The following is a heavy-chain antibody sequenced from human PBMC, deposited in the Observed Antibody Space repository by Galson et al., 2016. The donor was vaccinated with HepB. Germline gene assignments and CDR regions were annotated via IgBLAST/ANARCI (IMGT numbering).Heavy chain of an antibody. J-gene: IGHJ5*01. D-gene: IGHD6-13*01. CDR2: ISNSGYYT. CDR1: GFTFNDYY. CDR3: AREPYSSSWFDY. V-gene: IGHV3-11*06. Sequence: SLRLSCAASGFTFNDYYMNWIRQAPGKGLEWVSYISNSGYYTNYADSVKGRFTISRDNAKNSLYLHMNSLRVEDTAVYFCAREPYSSSWFDYWGQGTLVTVSS.